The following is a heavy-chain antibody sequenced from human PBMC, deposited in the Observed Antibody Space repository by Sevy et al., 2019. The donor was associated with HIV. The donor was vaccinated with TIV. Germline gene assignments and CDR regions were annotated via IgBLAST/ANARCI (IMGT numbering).Heavy chain of an antibody. CDR3: ARQFGVAVAGR. V-gene: IGHV5-51*01. Sequence: GESLKISCKGSGYSFSNYWIAWVRQIPGKGLEWMGIIYPDDSETRYSPSFQGQVTISADKSISTAYLQWSSLNASDTAMYYCARQFGVAVAGRWGQGTLVTVSS. D-gene: IGHD6-19*01. CDR1: GYSFSNYW. J-gene: IGHJ4*02. CDR2: IYPDDSET.